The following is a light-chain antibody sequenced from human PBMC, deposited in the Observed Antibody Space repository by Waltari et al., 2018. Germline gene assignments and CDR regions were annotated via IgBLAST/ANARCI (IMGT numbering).Light chain of an antibody. CDR3: SSFSSRGTLVV. CDR2: EVT. J-gene: IGLJ3*02. CDR1: SSDVGGYNH. Sequence: QSALTQPASVSASPGQSITISCTGTSSDVGGYNHVSWYQQHPGKAPNLIIYEVTNRPSGVSDRFSASKSGNTASLAISGLQGEDEADYYCSSFSSRGTLVVFGGGTKLTVL. V-gene: IGLV2-14*01.